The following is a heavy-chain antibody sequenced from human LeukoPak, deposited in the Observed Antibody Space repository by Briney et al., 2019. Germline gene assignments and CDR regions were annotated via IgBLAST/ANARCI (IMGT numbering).Heavy chain of an antibody. CDR3: ATFPIFKNSYDLDV. Sequence: SETLSLTCAVYGGSFSGYYWSWIRQPPGKGLEWIGEINHSGSTNYNPSLKSRVPISVDTPKNQFSLKLRSVTAADTAVYYCATFPIFKNSYDLDVWAKGTTVTVSS. D-gene: IGHD3-9*01. V-gene: IGHV4-34*01. J-gene: IGHJ6*03. CDR1: GGSFSGYY. CDR2: INHSGST.